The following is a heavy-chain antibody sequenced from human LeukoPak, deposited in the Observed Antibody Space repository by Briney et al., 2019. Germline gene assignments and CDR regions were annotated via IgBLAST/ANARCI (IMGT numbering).Heavy chain of an antibody. J-gene: IGHJ4*02. CDR3: AKGHDDFRQFDS. V-gene: IGHV1-69*13. D-gene: IGHD3-3*01. CDR2: IIPIFGTG. CDR1: GGTFANYA. Sequence: GASVKVSCKASGGTFANYAISWVRKAPGQGLEWMGGIIPIFGTGHSAQKFQGRVTITADESTRTTHMELRSLRSDDTAVYYCAKGHDDFRQFDSWGQGTLVTVSP.